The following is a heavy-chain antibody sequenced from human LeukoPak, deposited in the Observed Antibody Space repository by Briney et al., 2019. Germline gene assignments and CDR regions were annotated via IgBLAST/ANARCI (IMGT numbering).Heavy chain of an antibody. CDR3: ARDLTGTTDRYYYYMDV. CDR1: GGSLSSGGYY. Sequence: SQTLSHTCTVSGGSLSSGGYYWSWIRQHPGKGLEWLGYIYYSGSTYYNPSLKSRVTISVDTSKNQFSLKLSSVTAADTAVYYCARDLTGTTDRYYYYMDVWGKGTTVTVSS. V-gene: IGHV4-31*03. J-gene: IGHJ6*03. CDR2: IYYSGST. D-gene: IGHD1-7*01.